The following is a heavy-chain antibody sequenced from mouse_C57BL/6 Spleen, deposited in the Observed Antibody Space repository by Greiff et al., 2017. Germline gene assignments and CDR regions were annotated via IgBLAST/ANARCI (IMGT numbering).Heavy chain of an antibody. CDR1: GYTFTSYW. D-gene: IGHD1-1*01. V-gene: IGHV1-7*01. CDR2: INPSSGYT. Sequence: VKLQESGAELAKPGASVKLSCKASGYTFTSYWMHWVKQRPGQGLEWIGYINPSSGYTKYNQKFKDKATLTADKSSSTAYMQLSSLTYEDSAVYYCARVAPNYYGGNGDWYFGVWGTGTTVTVAT. CDR3: ARVAPNYYGGNGDWYFGV. J-gene: IGHJ1*03.